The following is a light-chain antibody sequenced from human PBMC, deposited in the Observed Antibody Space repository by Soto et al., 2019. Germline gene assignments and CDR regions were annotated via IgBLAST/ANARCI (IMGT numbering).Light chain of an antibody. CDR2: EVS. CDR3: SSYTTSYTHV. V-gene: IGLV2-14*01. Sequence: QSALTQPASVSGSPGQSITISCTGSSSDVGGYNYVSWYQHHPGKVPKLMIYEVSNRPSGVSNRFSGSKSGNTASLSISGLQAEDEADYYCSSYTTSYTHVFGGGTKVTVL. J-gene: IGLJ3*02. CDR1: SSDVGGYNY.